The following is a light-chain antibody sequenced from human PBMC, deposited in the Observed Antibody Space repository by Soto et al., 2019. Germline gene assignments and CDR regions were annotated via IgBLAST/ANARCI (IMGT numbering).Light chain of an antibody. CDR1: QSVSSY. Sequence: PGERATLSCRASQSVSSYLAWYQQKPGQAPRLLIYDASNRATGIPARFSGSGSGTDFTLTISSLEPEDFAVYYCQQRSNWPSFGQGTRLEIK. J-gene: IGKJ5*01. V-gene: IGKV3-11*01. CDR3: QQRSNWPS. CDR2: DAS.